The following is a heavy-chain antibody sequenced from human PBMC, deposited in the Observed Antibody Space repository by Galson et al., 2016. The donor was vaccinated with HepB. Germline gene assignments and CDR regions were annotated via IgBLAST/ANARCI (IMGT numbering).Heavy chain of an antibody. V-gene: IGHV3-72*01. CDR1: GLIFSDHY. CDR3: TRGHLVRTVFYGMDV. Sequence: SLRLSCAASGLIFSDHYMDWVRQAPGKGLEWVARSRNKLHSFTTEYAASVKGRFTSSRADSRSSVYLQMNSLQTEDTAVYYCTRGHLVRTVFYGMDVWGQGTTVTVSS. D-gene: IGHD3/OR15-3a*01. CDR2: SRNKLHSFTT. J-gene: IGHJ6*02.